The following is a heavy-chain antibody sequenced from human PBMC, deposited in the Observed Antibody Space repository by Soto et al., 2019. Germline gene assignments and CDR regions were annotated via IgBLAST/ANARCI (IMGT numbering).Heavy chain of an antibody. Sequence: QVQLQESGPGLVKPSQTLSLTCTVSGGSISSGDYYWSWIRQPPGRGLEWIGYIYYSGSTYYNPSLKSRVTISVDTPKNQFSLKLSSVTAADTAVYYCARERPDGARLDPWGQGTLVTVSS. V-gene: IGHV4-30-4*01. CDR3: ARERPDGARLDP. J-gene: IGHJ5*02. D-gene: IGHD6-6*01. CDR1: GGSISSGDYY. CDR2: IYYSGST.